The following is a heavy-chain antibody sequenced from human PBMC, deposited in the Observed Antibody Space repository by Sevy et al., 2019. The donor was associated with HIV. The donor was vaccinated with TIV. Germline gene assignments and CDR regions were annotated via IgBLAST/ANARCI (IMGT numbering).Heavy chain of an antibody. V-gene: IGHV3-30*18. J-gene: IGHJ6*02. Sequence: GGSLRLSCAASGFTFSSYGMHWVRQAPGNGLELVAVISYDGSNKYYADSVKGRFTISRDNSKNTLYLQMNSLRAEDTAVYYCAKEGGAPRKTYYYYGMDVWGQGTTVTVSS. CDR2: ISYDGSNK. D-gene: IGHD2-15*01. CDR1: GFTFSSYG. CDR3: AKEGGAPRKTYYYYGMDV.